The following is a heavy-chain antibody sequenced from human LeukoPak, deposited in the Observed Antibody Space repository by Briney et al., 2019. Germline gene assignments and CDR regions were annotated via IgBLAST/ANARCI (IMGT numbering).Heavy chain of an antibody. Sequence: ASVKVSCKASGYTFTTYDINWVRQVSGQGLEWMGWMNPTSGYTGYAQKIQGRVTMTRDTSTSTAYMELSSLTSEDMAVYYCARGFYAGERSGYNKEFDLWGQGTLVTVSS. CDR1: GYTFTTYD. V-gene: IGHV1-8*01. J-gene: IGHJ4*02. CDR3: ARGFYAGERSGYNKEFDL. D-gene: IGHD5-24*01. CDR2: MNPTSGYT.